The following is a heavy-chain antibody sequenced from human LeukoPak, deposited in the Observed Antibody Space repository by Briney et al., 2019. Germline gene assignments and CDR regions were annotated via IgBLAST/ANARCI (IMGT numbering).Heavy chain of an antibody. V-gene: IGHV4-30-4*08. CDR3: ARTYCSSTSCYTFDY. J-gene: IGHJ4*02. D-gene: IGHD2-2*02. Sequence: PSETLSLTCTVSGGSISSGDYYWSWIRQPPGKGLEWIGYIYYSGSTYYNPSLKSRVTISVDTSKNQFSLKLSSVIAADTAVYYCARTYCSSTSCYTFDYWGQGTLVTVSS. CDR2: IYYSGST. CDR1: GGSISSGDYY.